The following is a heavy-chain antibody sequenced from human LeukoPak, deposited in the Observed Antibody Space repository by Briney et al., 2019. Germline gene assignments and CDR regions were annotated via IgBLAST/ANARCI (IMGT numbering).Heavy chain of an antibody. J-gene: IGHJ6*02. D-gene: IGHD6-6*01. V-gene: IGHV4-39*01. CDR3: ARRIAARPGCYYGMDV. CDR2: IYYSGST. CDR1: GGSISSSSYY. Sequence: PSETLSLTCTVSGGSISSSSYYWGWIRQPPGKGLEWIGSIYYSGSTYYNPSLKSRVTISVDTSKNQFSLKLSSVTAADTAVYYCARRIAARPGCYYGMDVWGQGTTVTVSS.